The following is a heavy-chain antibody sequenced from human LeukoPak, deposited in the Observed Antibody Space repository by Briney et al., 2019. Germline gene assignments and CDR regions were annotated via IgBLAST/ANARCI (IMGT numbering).Heavy chain of an antibody. V-gene: IGHV3-7*05. CDR1: GFAFSSYW. Sequence: PGGSLRLSCAASGFAFSSYWMSCVRQAPGKGLEWVANIRPDGSEKDYVDSVKGRFTISRDNAKNSLYLQMNSLRAEDTALYYCARIGGWFGNDYWGQGTLVTVSS. J-gene: IGHJ4*02. CDR3: ARIGGWFGNDY. D-gene: IGHD3-10*01. CDR2: IRPDGSEK.